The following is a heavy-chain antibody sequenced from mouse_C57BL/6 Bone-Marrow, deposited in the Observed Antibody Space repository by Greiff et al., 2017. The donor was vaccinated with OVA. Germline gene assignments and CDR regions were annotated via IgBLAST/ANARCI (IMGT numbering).Heavy chain of an antibody. Sequence: EVKLVESGGGLVKPGGSLKLSCAASGFTFSSYAMSWVRQTPEKRLEWVATISDGGSYTYYPDNVKGRFTISRDNAKNNLYLQMSHLKSEDTAMYYCARASITTVVAGDYWGQGTTLTVSA. V-gene: IGHV5-4*03. CDR3: ARASITTVVAGDY. CDR1: GFTFSSYA. J-gene: IGHJ2*01. D-gene: IGHD1-1*01. CDR2: ISDGGSYT.